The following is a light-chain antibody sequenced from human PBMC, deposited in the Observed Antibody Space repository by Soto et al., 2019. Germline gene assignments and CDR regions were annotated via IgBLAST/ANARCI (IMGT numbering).Light chain of an antibody. J-gene: IGKJ2*01. Sequence: DIQMTQSPSTLSASVGDRVTITCRASQSISSWLAWYQQKPGKAPKLLIYDASSLESGVPSRFSGIGSGSECTLTISSLQPDEFATYYCQQYNRYSYTFGQGTKLESK. CDR3: QQYNRYSYT. CDR2: DAS. CDR1: QSISSW. V-gene: IGKV1-5*01.